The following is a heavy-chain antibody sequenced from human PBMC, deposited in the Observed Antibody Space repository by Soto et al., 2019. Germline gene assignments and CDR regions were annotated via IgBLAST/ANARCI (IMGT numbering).Heavy chain of an antibody. CDR2: ISAHNGNT. CDR3: ARDGIAVAGHYYYYGMDV. V-gene: IGHV1-18*01. J-gene: IGHJ6*02. CDR1: GYTFTSYG. Sequence: ASVKISCKATGYTFTSYGTSWVRQAHGQGLEWMGWISAHNGNTNYAQKLQGRVTMTTDTSTSTAYMELRSLRSDDTAVYYCARDGIAVAGHYYYYGMDVWGQGTTVTVSS. D-gene: IGHD6-19*01.